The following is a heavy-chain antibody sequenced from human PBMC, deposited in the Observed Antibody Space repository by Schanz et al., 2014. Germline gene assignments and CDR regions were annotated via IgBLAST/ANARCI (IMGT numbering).Heavy chain of an antibody. J-gene: IGHJ6*03. V-gene: IGHV3-30-3*01. CDR3: RREIGGGSYPAVTYYIAV. D-gene: IGHD3-3*01. Sequence: DLEESGGGVVQPGRSLRLSCAASGFTFHTYDMHWVRQAPGKGLEWVAQISHDGHRDFYADSVKGRFTVSRDNNWKTLSLQITSLRRDDPPIYHCRREIGGGSYPAVTYYIAVWGKGTTVTVSS. CDR1: GFTFHTYD. CDR2: ISHDGHRD.